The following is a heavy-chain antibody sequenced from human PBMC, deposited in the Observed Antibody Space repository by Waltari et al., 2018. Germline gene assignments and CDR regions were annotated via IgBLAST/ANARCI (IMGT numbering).Heavy chain of an antibody. CDR2: IYPDGRP. V-gene: IGHV4-61*02. CDR1: GGSRNRGQSH. D-gene: IGHD3-10*01. CDR3: ARYYPSGKDYIDV. Sequence: QVQLQESGPGLVKPSQTLSLTGSVSGGSRNRGQSHWSWIRQPAGRGLEWIGRIYPDGRPGHNPSLTIRITLSLDPSKSQFSLELISVPAADTAIYSCARYYPSGKDYIDVWGKGTTVSVSS. J-gene: IGHJ6*03.